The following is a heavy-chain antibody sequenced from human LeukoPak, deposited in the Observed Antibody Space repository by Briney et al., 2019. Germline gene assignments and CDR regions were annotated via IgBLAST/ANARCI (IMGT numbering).Heavy chain of an antibody. J-gene: IGHJ6*02. CDR1: GFTFSSYS. CDR2: ISSSSSYL. CDR3: ARARAMDV. Sequence: GGSLRLSCAASGFTFSSYSMNWVRQAPGKGLEWVSSISSSSSYLYYADSVKGRFTISRDNAKNSLYLQMNSLRAEDTAVYNCARARAMDVWGQGTTVIVSS. V-gene: IGHV3-21*01.